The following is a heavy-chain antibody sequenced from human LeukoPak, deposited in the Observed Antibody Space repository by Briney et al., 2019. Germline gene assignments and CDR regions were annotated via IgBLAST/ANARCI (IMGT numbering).Heavy chain of an antibody. J-gene: IGHJ3*02. CDR3: AKLPSVVVVAVDAFDI. CDR1: GFTFSSYA. Sequence: GGSLRLSCAASGFTFSSYAMSWVRQAPGKGLEWVSAISGSGGSTYYADSVKGRFTISRDNSKNTLYLQITSLRAEDTAVYYCAKLPSVVVVAVDAFDIWGQGTMVTVSS. CDR2: ISGSGGST. V-gene: IGHV3-23*01. D-gene: IGHD2-15*01.